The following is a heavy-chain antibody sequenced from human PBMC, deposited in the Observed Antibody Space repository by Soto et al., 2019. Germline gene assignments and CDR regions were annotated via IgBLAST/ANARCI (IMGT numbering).Heavy chain of an antibody. CDR1: GYTFISYY. Sequence: ASVKVSCKASGYTFISYYIHWVRQAPGQGLEWMGLINPNGDSTTYAQKFQGRVTMTSDTSTSTLYMELSSLTSEDTAVYYCTRDLGVPADYWGHGTLVTVSS. V-gene: IGHV1-46*03. CDR2: INPNGDST. D-gene: IGHD2-2*01. CDR3: TRDLGVPADY. J-gene: IGHJ4*01.